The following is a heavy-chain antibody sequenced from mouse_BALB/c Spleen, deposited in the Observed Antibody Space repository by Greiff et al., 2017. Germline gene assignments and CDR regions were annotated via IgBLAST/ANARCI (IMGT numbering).Heavy chain of an antibody. CDR1: GFNIKDYY. V-gene: IGHV14-4*02. J-gene: IGHJ4*01. CDR2: IDPENGDT. CDR3: NVREMDY. Sequence: EVKLQESGAELVRSGASVKLSCTASGFNIKDYYMHWVKQRPEQGLEWIGWIDPENGDTEYAPKFQGKATMTADTSSNTAYLQLSRLTSEDTAVYYGNVREMDYWGQGTSVTVSS.